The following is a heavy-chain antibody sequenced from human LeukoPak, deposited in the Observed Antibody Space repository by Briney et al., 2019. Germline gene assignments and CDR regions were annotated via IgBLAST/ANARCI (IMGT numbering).Heavy chain of an antibody. D-gene: IGHD6-13*01. CDR3: ARRAAAVGTYYMDV. J-gene: IGHJ6*03. CDR1: GGSINSYY. CDR2: IYYSGGT. Sequence: SETLSLTCTVSGGSINSYYWNWIRQPPGKGLEWIGYIYYSGGTNYNPSLKSRVTIAVDTSKNQFSLKLSSVTAADPAVYYCARRAAAVGTYYMDVGGKGTTVPASS. V-gene: IGHV4-59*01.